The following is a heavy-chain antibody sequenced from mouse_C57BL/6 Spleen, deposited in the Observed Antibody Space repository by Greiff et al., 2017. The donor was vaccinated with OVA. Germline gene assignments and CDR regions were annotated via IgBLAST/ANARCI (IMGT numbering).Heavy chain of an antibody. CDR1: GYTFPSYW. J-gene: IGHJ3*01. CDR2: IDPSDSET. D-gene: IGHD2-4*01. V-gene: IGHV1-52*01. Sequence: QVQLQQPGAELVRPGSSVKLSCKASGYTFPSYWMHWVKQRPIQGLEWIGNIDPSDSETHYNQKFKDKATLTVDKSSSTAYMQLSSLTSEDSAVYYCARFYDYAAYWGQGTLVTVSA. CDR3: ARFYDYAAY.